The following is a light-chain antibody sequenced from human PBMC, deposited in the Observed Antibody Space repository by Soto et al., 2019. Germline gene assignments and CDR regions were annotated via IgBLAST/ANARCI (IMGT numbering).Light chain of an antibody. Sequence: QSVLTQPRSVSGSPGQSVTISCTGSSSDVGGYDFVSWYQQHPGKAPKLLIYDVTKRPSGVPDRVSASKSGTTAYLTISGLQSGDEAVYFCCSYASKSVYVFGTGTKLTVL. CDR3: CSYASKSVYV. V-gene: IGLV2-11*01. CDR2: DVT. CDR1: SSDVGGYDF. J-gene: IGLJ1*01.